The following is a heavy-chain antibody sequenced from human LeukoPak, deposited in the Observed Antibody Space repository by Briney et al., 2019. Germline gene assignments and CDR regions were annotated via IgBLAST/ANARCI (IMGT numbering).Heavy chain of an antibody. D-gene: IGHD1-26*01. V-gene: IGHV1-2*02. CDR3: AKDQWVGAPISHLGYMDV. Sequence: ASVKVSCKASGYIFTGYYMHWVRQAPGQGLEWMGWINPNTGGTNYAQKFQGRVTMTRDTSISTAYMELSRLRSDDTAVYYCAKDQWVGAPISHLGYMDVWGKGTTVTISS. J-gene: IGHJ6*03. CDR2: INPNTGGT. CDR1: GYIFTGYY.